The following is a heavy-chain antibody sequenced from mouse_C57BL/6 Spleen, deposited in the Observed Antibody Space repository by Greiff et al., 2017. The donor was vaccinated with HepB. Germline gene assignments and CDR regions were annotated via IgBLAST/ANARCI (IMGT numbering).Heavy chain of an antibody. J-gene: IGHJ1*03. D-gene: IGHD2-1*01. CDR3: ARDYGNPFCWYFDV. CDR2: IYPGDGDT. V-gene: IGHV1-82*01. CDR1: GYAFSSSW. Sequence: QVQLQESGPELVKPGASVKISCKASGYAFSSSWMNWVKQRPGKGLEWIGRIYPGDGDTNYNGKFKGKATLTADKSSSTAYMQLSSLTSEDSAVYFCARDYGNPFCWYFDVWGTGTTVTVSS.